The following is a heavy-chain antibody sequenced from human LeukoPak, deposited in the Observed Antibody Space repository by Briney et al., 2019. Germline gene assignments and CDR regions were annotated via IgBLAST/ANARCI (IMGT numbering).Heavy chain of an antibody. J-gene: IGHJ3*02. V-gene: IGHV3-7*01. Sequence: GGSLRLSCAASEFMFSTYWMTWVRQAPGKGLEWVADIKQDGSEKYYVDSVKGRFTISRQNAKNSLFLQMNSLRAEDTAVYYCARHRSGGSQDDAFDIWGQGTLVTVSS. CDR2: IKQDGSEK. CDR1: EFMFSTYW. CDR3: ARHRSGGSQDDAFDI. D-gene: IGHD2-15*01.